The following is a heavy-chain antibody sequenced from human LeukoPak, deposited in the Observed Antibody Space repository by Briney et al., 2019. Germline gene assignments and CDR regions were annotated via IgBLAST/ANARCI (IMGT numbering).Heavy chain of an antibody. CDR2: INPSGGST. D-gene: IGHD4-17*01. V-gene: IGHV1-46*01. J-gene: IGHJ3*02. CDR1: GYTFTSYY. Sequence: ASVKVSCKASGYTFTSYYMHWVRQAPGQGLEWMGIINPSGGSTSYAQKFQGRVTMTRDTSTSTVYMELSSLRSEDTAVHYCARARPQGYGDYDDAFDIWGQGTMVTVSS. CDR3: ARARPQGYGDYDDAFDI.